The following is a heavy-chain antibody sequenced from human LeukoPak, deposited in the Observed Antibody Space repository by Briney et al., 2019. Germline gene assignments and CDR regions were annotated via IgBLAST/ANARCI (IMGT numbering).Heavy chain of an antibody. Sequence: SETLSLTCTVSGDSISSGSYYWGWIRQSPGKGLEWIGSIYSTGNTLYTPSLKSRFAISVDTSKNSFSLNLHSVTAADTAVYYCARDLWSTGAGVFDFWGQGALVAVSS. CDR2: IYSTGNT. D-gene: IGHD2-21*01. CDR1: GDSISSGSYY. J-gene: IGHJ4*02. V-gene: IGHV4-39*07. CDR3: ARDLWSTGAGVFDF.